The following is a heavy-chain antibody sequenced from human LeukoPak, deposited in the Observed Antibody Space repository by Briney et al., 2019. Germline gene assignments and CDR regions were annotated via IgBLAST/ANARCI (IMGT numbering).Heavy chain of an antibody. D-gene: IGHD3-22*01. CDR2: ISGSGDKT. Sequence: GGSLRLSCAASGFTFSSYAMSWVRKAPGKGLEWVSSISGSGDKTYYADSVKGRFTISRDNSKSTMYLKMNSLRAEDTAVYHCAKTNGYYDLWGQGTLVIVSS. CDR1: GFTFSSYA. CDR3: AKTNGYYDL. V-gene: IGHV3-23*01. J-gene: IGHJ4*02.